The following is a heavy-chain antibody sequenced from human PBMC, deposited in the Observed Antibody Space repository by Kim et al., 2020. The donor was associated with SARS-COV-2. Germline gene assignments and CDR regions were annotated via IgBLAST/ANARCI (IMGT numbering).Heavy chain of an antibody. CDR3: AGGAKYYDFWSGYYINRGSYYFDY. D-gene: IGHD3-3*01. CDR2: INHSGST. V-gene: IGHV4-34*01. J-gene: IGHJ4*02. CDR1: GGSFSGYY. Sequence: SETLSLTCAVYGGSFSGYYWSWIRQPPGKGLEWIGEINHSGSTNYYPSLKSRVTISVDTCKNQFSLMLSSVTAADTAVYYCAGGAKYYDFWSGYYINRGSYYFDYWGQGTLVTVSS.